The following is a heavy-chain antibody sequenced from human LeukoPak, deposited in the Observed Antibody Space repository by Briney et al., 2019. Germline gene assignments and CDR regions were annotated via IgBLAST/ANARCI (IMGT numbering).Heavy chain of an antibody. Sequence: SQTLSLTCAISGDSVSSNSAAWNWIRQSPSRGLEWLGKTYYRSKWYNDYAVSVKSRITINPDISKNQFSLQLNSVTPEDTAVYYCARAVAVDGSYYFDYWGQGTLVTVSS. J-gene: IGHJ4*02. D-gene: IGHD6-19*01. CDR1: GDSVSSNSAA. V-gene: IGHV6-1*01. CDR3: ARAVAVDGSYYFDY. CDR2: TYYRSKWYN.